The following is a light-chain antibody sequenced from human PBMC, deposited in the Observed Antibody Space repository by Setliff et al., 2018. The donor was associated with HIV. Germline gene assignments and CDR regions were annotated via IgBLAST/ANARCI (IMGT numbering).Light chain of an antibody. CDR3: SSYTSSSTDV. CDR1: SNDVGAYNT. V-gene: IGLV2-14*01. Sequence: QSALTQPASVSGSPGQSITISCTGTSNDVGAYNTVYWYQQHPGEAPKLMIYDVSTRPSGVSNRFSGSKSGNTASLTIPGLQTEDEADYYCSSYTSSSTDVFGTGTKVTVL. J-gene: IGLJ1*01. CDR2: DVS.